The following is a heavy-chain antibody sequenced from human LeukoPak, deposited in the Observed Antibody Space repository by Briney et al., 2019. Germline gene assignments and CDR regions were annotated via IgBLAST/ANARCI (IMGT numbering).Heavy chain of an antibody. CDR1: GYTFSSYG. CDR2: ISDYNGNT. CDR3: ARDDALVATGSFDY. V-gene: IGHV1-18*01. D-gene: IGHD5-12*01. J-gene: IGHJ4*02. Sequence: ASVKVSCKASGYTFSSYGINWGRQAPGQGLEWMGWISDYNGNTNYAQKLQGRVTMTTDTSTSTAYMELRSLRSDDTAVYYCARDDALVATGSFDYWGQGILVTVSS.